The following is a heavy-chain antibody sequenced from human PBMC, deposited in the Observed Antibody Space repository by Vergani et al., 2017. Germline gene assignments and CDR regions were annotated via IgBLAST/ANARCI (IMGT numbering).Heavy chain of an antibody. CDR2: IDHTGRP. D-gene: IGHD4-11*01. CDR3: ARVNTETNGHLYYYYYMDV. Sequence: QVQLQQWGGGLLKPSETLSLTCVVNGGSFTSYHWTWIRPSPGEGLEWVGDIDHTGRPDYNPSLKSRLTMSVEKSRNQLSLTLNSVTATDTAIYFCARVNTETNGHLYYYYYMDVWGQGTAVTVS. CDR1: GGSFTSYH. J-gene: IGHJ6*03. V-gene: IGHV4-34*01.